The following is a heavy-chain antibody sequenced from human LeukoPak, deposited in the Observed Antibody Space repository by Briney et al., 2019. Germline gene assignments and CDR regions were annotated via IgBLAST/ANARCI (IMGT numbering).Heavy chain of an antibody. CDR2: INSDSSLM. CDR1: GFTFSSYS. CDR3: IRDLFDDYSLDY. D-gene: IGHD3-16*01. Sequence: GGSLRLSCAASGFTFSSYSMNWVRQAPGKGLEWVSSINSDSSLMFYAESVKGRFTISRDNARNSLYLQMNSLRAEETAVYYCIRDLFDDYSLDYWGQGALVTVSS. V-gene: IGHV3-21*01. J-gene: IGHJ4*02.